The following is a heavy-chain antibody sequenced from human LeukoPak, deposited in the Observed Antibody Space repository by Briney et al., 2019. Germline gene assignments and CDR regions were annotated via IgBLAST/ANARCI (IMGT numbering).Heavy chain of an antibody. D-gene: IGHD6-19*01. J-gene: IGHJ4*02. V-gene: IGHV3-23*01. CDR2: IFGSGGST. CDR1: GFTFSSYA. CDR3: AKTTTGYSSGRFPGWPVDY. Sequence: GGSLRLSCAASGFTFSSYAMYWVRQAPGKGLERVSGIFGSGGSTHYADSVKGRFTISRDNSKNTAYLQMNSLRAEDTAVYYCAKTTTGYSSGRFPGWPVDYWAREPWSPSP.